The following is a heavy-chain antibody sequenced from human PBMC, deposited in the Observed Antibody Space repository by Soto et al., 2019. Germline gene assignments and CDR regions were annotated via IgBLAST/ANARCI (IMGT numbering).Heavy chain of an antibody. J-gene: IGHJ4*02. CDR2: INSDGSST. Sequence: EVQLVESGGGLVQPGGSLRLSCAASGFTFSSYWMHWVRQAPGKGLVWVSRINSDGSSTSYADSVKGRFTISRDKAKNTLYLQMNRLRAEDTAVHYCVRTSFVVEADTREDYWGQGTLVTVSS. V-gene: IGHV3-74*01. CDR3: VRTSFVVEADTREDY. CDR1: GFTFSSYW. D-gene: IGHD2-15*01.